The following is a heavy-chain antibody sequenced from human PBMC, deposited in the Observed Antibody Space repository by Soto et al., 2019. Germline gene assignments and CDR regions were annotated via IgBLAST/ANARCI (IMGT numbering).Heavy chain of an antibody. V-gene: IGHV4-39*01. CDR3: ARLRTITGGFYGMDV. CDR2: IYYSGST. CDR1: GGSISSSSYY. D-gene: IGHD5-12*01. Sequence: KTSETLSLTCTVSGGSISSSSYYWGWIRQPPGKGLEWIGSIYYSGSTYYNPSLKSRVTISVDTSKNQFSLKLSSVTAADTAVYYCARLRTITGGFYGMDVWGQGTTVTVSS. J-gene: IGHJ6*02.